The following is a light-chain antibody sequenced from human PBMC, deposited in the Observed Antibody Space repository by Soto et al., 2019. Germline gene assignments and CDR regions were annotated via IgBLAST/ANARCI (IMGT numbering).Light chain of an antibody. CDR2: DVS. Sequence: QSALTQPRSVSGSPGQSVTISCTGTSSDVGAYDYVSWYQHYPGKAPKVMIYDVSKRPSGVPDRFSGSKSGNTASQTISGLQAEDEADYYCCSYAGNYTVVFGGGTKLTVL. CDR1: SSDVGAYDY. CDR3: CSYAGNYTVV. J-gene: IGLJ2*01. V-gene: IGLV2-11*01.